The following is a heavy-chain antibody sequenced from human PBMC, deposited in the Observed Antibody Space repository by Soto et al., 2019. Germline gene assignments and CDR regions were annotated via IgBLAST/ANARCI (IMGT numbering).Heavy chain of an antibody. CDR1: GGSISSGDYY. Sequence: TLSLTCTFSGGSISSGDYYWSWIRQPPGKGLEWIGYIYYSGSTYYNPSLKSRVTISVDTSKNQFSLKLSSVTAADTAVYYCARAPKPSDDVAEEWGQGTLVTVSS. V-gene: IGHV4-30-4*01. J-gene: IGHJ4*02. CDR3: ARAPKPSDDVAEE. CDR2: IYYSGST. D-gene: IGHD6-13*01.